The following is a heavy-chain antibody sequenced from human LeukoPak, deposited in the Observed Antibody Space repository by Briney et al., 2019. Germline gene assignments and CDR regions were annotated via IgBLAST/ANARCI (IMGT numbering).Heavy chain of an antibody. CDR2: INANSGGT. V-gene: IGHV1-2*02. D-gene: IGHD2-15*01. CDR1: GYTFTGYY. CDR3: AREFCSGASCHQAFDY. Sequence: GASVKVSCKASGYTFTGYYMHWVRQAPGQGLEWMACINANSGGTDCAQNFQGRVTVTRDTSISTAYMELSSLRSDDTAVYYCAREFCSGASCHQAFDYWGPGTVVTVSS. J-gene: IGHJ4*02.